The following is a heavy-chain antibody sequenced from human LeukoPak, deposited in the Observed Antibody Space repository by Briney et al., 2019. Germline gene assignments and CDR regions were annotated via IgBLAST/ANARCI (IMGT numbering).Heavy chain of an antibody. V-gene: IGHV1-2*02. CDR3: ARSSHYYDAFDI. Sequence: ASVKVSCKASGYTFTGYYMHWVRQAPGRGLEWMGWINPNSGGTNYAQKFQGRVTMTRDTSISTAYMELSRLRSDDTAVYYCARSSHYYDAFDIWGQGTMVTLSS. J-gene: IGHJ3*02. D-gene: IGHD3-10*01. CDR2: INPNSGGT. CDR1: GYTFTGYY.